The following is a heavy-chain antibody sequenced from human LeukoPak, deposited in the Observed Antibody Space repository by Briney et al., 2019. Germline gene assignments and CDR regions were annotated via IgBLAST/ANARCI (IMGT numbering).Heavy chain of an antibody. D-gene: IGHD2-15*01. V-gene: IGHV4-59*08. J-gene: IGHJ5*02. Sequence: PSETLSLTCTVSGGSMNYYYWSWIRQPPGKGLEWIGYIYYSGNTNYNPSLGSRVTISVDTSKTQFSLKLSSVTAADTAVYYCARASFELGYCSGGSCYFGTFDPWGQGTLVTVSS. CDR1: GGSMNYYY. CDR2: IYYSGNT. CDR3: ARASFELGYCSGGSCYFGTFDP.